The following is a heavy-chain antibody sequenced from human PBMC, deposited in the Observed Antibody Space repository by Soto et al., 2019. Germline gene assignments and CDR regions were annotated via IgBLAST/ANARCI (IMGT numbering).Heavy chain of an antibody. CDR2: INHSGRV. CDR1: GGSFSGHS. V-gene: IGHV4-34*01. Sequence: SETLSLTCAVYGGSFSGHSWTWIRQSPGKGLEWVGDINHSGRVNYSPSLKSRVTISLDTSKNQFSLTLSAVTAADTAMYYCSTRAYDANGYYRFDPWGQGTLVTVSS. D-gene: IGHD3-22*01. CDR3: STRAYDANGYYRFDP. J-gene: IGHJ5*01.